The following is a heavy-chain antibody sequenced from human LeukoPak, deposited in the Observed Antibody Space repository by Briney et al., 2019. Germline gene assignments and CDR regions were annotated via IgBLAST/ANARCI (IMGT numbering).Heavy chain of an antibody. Sequence: ASVKVSCKASGYTFTSYGISWVRQAPGQGLEWMGWISAYNGNTNYAQKLQGRVTMTTDTSTSTAYMELTTLRSDDTAVYYCARGPPPYCSRDSCYSFLYFHHWGQGTLVTVSS. CDR3: ARGPPPYCSRDSCYSFLYFHH. CDR2: ISAYNGNT. D-gene: IGHD2-15*01. V-gene: IGHV1-18*01. J-gene: IGHJ1*01. CDR1: GYTFTSYG.